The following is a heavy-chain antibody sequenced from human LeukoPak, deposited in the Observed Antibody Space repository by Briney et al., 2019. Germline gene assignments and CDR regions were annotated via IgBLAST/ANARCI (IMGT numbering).Heavy chain of an antibody. CDR1: GFTVSSNY. Sequence: GGSLRLSCAASGFTVSSNYMSWVRQAPGKGLERVSVIYSGGSTYYADSVKGRFTISRDNSKSTLYLQMNSLRAEDTAGYYGARVGRYFDWFPYYFDYRGQGTLVTVSS. CDR2: IYSGGST. V-gene: IGHV3-66*02. J-gene: IGHJ4*02. D-gene: IGHD3-9*01. CDR3: ARVGRYFDWFPYYFDY.